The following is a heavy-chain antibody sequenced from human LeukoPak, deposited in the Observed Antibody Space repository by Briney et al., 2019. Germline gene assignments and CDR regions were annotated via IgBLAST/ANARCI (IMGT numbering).Heavy chain of an antibody. CDR2: ISGSDGHI. J-gene: IGHJ4*02. V-gene: IGHV3-23*01. Sequence: GGSLRLSCAASGFTFSNYAMSWVRQAPGKGLESFSIISGSDGHIYYSDSVKVRLTICRDNSKNTLHLQMNSLTADDTAVYYCARDPVDYGGDDADFWGQGTLLTVSS. D-gene: IGHD4-23*01. CDR3: ARDPVDYGGDDADF. CDR1: GFTFSNYA.